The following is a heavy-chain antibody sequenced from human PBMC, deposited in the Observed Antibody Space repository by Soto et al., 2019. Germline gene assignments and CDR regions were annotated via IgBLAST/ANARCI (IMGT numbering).Heavy chain of an antibody. CDR2: IYSGGST. V-gene: IGHV3-66*04. D-gene: IGHD3-10*01. CDR3: ARLLWFGVHNWFDP. CDR1: GFTVSSNY. J-gene: IGHJ5*02. Sequence: GGSLRLSCAASGFTVSSNYMSWVRQAPGKGLEWVSVIYSGGSTYYADSVKGRFTISRDNSKNTLYLQMNSLRAEDTAVYYCARLLWFGVHNWFDPWGQGTLVTVSS.